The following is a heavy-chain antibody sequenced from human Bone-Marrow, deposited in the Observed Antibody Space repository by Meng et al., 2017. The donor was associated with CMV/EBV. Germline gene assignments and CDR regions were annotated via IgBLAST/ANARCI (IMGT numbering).Heavy chain of an antibody. D-gene: IGHD4-11*01. CDR3: ARDFDDTYSMISYYYYGMDV. J-gene: IGHJ6*02. CDR2: INPNSGGT. V-gene: IGHV1-2*02. Sequence: ASVKVSCKASGYTFTGYYMHWVQQAPGQGLEWMGWINPNSGGTNYAQKFQGRVTMTRDTSISTAYMELSRLRSDDTAVYYCARDFDDTYSMISYYYYGMDVWGQGTTVTVSS. CDR1: GYTFTGYY.